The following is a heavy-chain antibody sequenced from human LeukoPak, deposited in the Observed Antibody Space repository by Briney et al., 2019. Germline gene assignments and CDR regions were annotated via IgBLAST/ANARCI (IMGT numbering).Heavy chain of an antibody. CDR3: AGPNGVVVPAAISYFDY. V-gene: IGHV5-51*01. J-gene: IGHJ4*02. Sequence: GESLKISCKGSGYSFTSYWIGWVRQMPGRGLEWMGIIYPGDSDTRYSPSFQGQVTISADKSISTAYLQWSSLKASDTAMYYCAGPNGVVVPAAISYFDYWGQGTLVTVSS. CDR2: IYPGDSDT. CDR1: GYSFTSYW. D-gene: IGHD2-2*01.